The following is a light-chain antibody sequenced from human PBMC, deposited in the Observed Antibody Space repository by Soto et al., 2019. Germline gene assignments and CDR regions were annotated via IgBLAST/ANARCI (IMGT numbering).Light chain of an antibody. Sequence: QSALTQPASVSGAPGQSITISCVGTSSDIGRFNYVSWYQQHPGRAPKLLIYDVVNRPSGVSNRFSGSKSGNTASLTISWLQAEDDADYYCSSYTLTNTVLFGGGTKVTVL. CDR1: SSDIGRFNY. CDR2: DVV. J-gene: IGLJ2*01. V-gene: IGLV2-14*01. CDR3: SSYTLTNTVL.